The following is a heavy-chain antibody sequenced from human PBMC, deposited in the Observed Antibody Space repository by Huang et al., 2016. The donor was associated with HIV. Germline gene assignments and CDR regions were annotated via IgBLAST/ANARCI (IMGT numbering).Heavy chain of an antibody. D-gene: IGHD6-19*01. Sequence: EVKLLESGGGLVQPGGSLRLSCAASGFSFSSYSMIWVRQAPGKGLEGVYSIRGSENTTFDADSVKGRFTISRDNSKNTLYLQMKSLRVDDTAVYYCAKDRVAGTGHCFDPWGQGTLVTVSS. CDR2: IRGSENTT. V-gene: IGHV3-23*01. CDR3: AKDRVAGTGHCFDP. J-gene: IGHJ5*02. CDR1: GFSFSSYS.